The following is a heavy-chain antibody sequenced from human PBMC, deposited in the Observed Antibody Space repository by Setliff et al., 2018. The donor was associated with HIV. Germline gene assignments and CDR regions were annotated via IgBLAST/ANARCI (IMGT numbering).Heavy chain of an antibody. V-gene: IGHV4-39*01. CDR1: GGSISSSSYY. CDR2: IYYSGST. CDR3: ARHLSGSSGHNGVSNY. J-gene: IGHJ4*02. Sequence: SETLSLTCTVSGGSISSSSYYWGWIRQPPGKGLEWIGSIYYSGSTYYNPSLKSRVTISVDTSKNQFSLKLSSVTAADTAVYYCARHLSGSSGHNGVSNYWGQGTLVTAPQ. D-gene: IGHD6-19*01.